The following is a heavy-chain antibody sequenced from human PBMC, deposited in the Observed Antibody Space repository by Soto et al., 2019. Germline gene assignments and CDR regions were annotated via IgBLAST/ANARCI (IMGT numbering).Heavy chain of an antibody. CDR1: GGSISSGDYY. J-gene: IGHJ6*02. D-gene: IGHD6-13*01. CDR2: IYYSGST. CDR3: ARDGRGIAAAAYYYYYYGMDV. Sequence: SSETLSLTCTVSGGSISSGDYYWSWIRQPPGKGLEWIGYIYYSGSTYYNPSLKSRVTISVDTSKNQFSLKLSSVTAADTAVYYCARDGRGIAAAAYYYYYYGMDVWGQGTTVTVSS. V-gene: IGHV4-30-4*01.